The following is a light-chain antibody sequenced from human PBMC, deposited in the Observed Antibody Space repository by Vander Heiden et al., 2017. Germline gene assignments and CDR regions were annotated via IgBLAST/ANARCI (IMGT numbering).Light chain of an antibody. CDR1: NLGDTY. CDR3: QAWDSVTANVV. V-gene: IGLV3-1*01. CDR2: QDS. Sequence: SYALTQPPSVSVSPLQTATTTCSGDNLGDTYASGYQQKPGQSAVLVIYQDSERPAGIPERFSGSNSGDTATLTISGTQAMDEADYFCQAWDSVTANVVFAGGTKLTVL. J-gene: IGLJ2*01.